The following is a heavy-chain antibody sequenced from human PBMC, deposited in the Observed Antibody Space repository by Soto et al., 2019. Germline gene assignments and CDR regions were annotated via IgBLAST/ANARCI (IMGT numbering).Heavy chain of an antibody. Sequence: EVPLVESGGGLVQPGGSLRLSCAASGFTCNNAWMTWVRRVPGKGLEWVARIRSKTDGGTADLAAPVKDRFIISRDDSKNTLYLEMNSLKTEDTAVYHCTTLSYCRGSSRFSVLDSWGQGTLVTVSS. V-gene: IGHV3-15*01. CDR3: TTLSYCRGSSRFSVLDS. J-gene: IGHJ4*02. CDR2: IRSKTDGGTA. CDR1: GFTCNNAW. D-gene: IGHD2-21*01.